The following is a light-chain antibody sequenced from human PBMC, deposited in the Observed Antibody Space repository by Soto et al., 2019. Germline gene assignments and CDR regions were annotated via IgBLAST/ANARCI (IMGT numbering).Light chain of an antibody. CDR2: WAS. V-gene: IGKV4-1*01. J-gene: IGKJ3*01. CDR3: QQYFSAPFT. CDR1: QSVLYSSINKNY. Sequence: DIVMTQSPASLAVSLGERATINCKSSQSVLYSSINKNYLAWYQQKPGQPPRLIIYWASGRESGVPDRFSGSGSGTDFTLTISSLQAEDVAVYYCQQYFSAPFTFGPGTKVDIK.